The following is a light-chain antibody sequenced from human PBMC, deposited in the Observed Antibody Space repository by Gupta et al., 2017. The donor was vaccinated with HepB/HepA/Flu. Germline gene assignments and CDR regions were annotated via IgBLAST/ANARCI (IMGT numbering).Light chain of an antibody. V-gene: IGLV3-21*03. CDR1: NIGDKS. J-gene: IGLJ2*01. CDR2: DDS. CDR3: QVWDSNNDHVV. Sequence: SYVLTQPPSVSVAPGNTARITCGGDNIGDKSVHWYQQKPGQAPVLVLYDDSDRPSGIPERFSGSNSGNTATVTISRVEVGDEADYYCQVWDSNNDHVVFGRGTKLTVL.